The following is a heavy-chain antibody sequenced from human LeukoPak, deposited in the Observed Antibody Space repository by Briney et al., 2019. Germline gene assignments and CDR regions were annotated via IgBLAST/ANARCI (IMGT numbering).Heavy chain of an antibody. CDR2: ISDSDNSM. CDR3: AREAEEAFDI. V-gene: IGHV3-21*01. J-gene: IGHJ3*02. Sequence: GGPLRLSCAASGFTLRSYSMNWVRQAPGKGLEWVSSISDSDNSMYYANSVKGRFTISRDNTKNSLYLQMNSLRAEDTAVYYCAREAEEAFDIWGQGTMVTVSS. D-gene: IGHD1-14*01. CDR1: GFTLRSYS.